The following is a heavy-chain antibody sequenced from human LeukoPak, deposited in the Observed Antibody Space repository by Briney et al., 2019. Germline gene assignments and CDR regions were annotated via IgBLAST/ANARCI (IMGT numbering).Heavy chain of an antibody. CDR1: GFTFSSYA. D-gene: IGHD3-22*01. J-gene: IGHJ6*02. CDR2: ISYDGSNK. CDR3: ASHYDGSGQPPVADYYGMDV. V-gene: IGHV3-30-3*01. Sequence: PGRSLRLSCAASGFTFSSYAMHWVRQAPGKGLEWVAVISYDGSNKYYADSVKGRFTISRDNSKNSLYLQMNSLRAEDTAVYYCASHYDGSGQPPVADYYGMDVWGQGTTVTVSS.